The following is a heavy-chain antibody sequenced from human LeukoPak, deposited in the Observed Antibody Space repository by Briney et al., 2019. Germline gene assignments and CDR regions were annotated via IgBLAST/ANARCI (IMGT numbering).Heavy chain of an antibody. D-gene: IGHD3-16*01. Sequence: PGGSLRLSCAASGFTFSSYAMSWVRQAPGKGLEWVSAISGSGGSTYYADSVKGRFTISRDHSKNTLYLQLNSLRAEDTAVYYCAKDSIMMLWAQGLDPWGQGTLVTVSS. CDR3: AKDSIMMLWAQGLDP. CDR2: ISGSGGST. V-gene: IGHV3-23*01. J-gene: IGHJ5*02. CDR1: GFTFSSYA.